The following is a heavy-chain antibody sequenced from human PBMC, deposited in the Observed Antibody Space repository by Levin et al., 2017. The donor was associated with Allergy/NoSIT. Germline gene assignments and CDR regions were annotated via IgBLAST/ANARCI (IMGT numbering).Heavy chain of an antibody. CDR3: ARDTYSGYDYHYYYGMDV. CDR1: GGSISSSSYY. V-gene: IGHV4-39*07. D-gene: IGHD5-12*01. J-gene: IGHJ6*02. Sequence: SQTLSLTCTVSGGSISSSSYYWGWIRQPPGKGLEWIGSIYYSGSTYYNPSLKSRVTISVDTSKNQFSLKLSSVTAADTAVYYCARDTYSGYDYHYYYGMDVWGQGTTVTVSS. CDR2: IYYSGST.